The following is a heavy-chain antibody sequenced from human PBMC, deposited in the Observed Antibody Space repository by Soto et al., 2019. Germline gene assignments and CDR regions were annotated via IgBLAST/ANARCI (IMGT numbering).Heavy chain of an antibody. J-gene: IGHJ4*02. CDR1: GFTFSNYA. CDR3: AGGWSSSSGFRD. Sequence: GGSLRLSCTASGFTFSNYAMHWVRQAPGKGLEWVAVISYDGSNKYYADSVKGRFTISRDNSKNTLYLQMNSLRPEDTAVYYCAGGWSSSSGFRDWGQGTLVTVSS. V-gene: IGHV3-30*04. CDR2: ISYDGSNK. D-gene: IGHD6-6*01.